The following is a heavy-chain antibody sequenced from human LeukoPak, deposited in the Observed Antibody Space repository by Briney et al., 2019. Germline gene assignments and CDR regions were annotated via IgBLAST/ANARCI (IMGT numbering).Heavy chain of an antibody. J-gene: IGHJ3*02. Sequence: SETLSLTFAVSGGSVTTYHWTWIRPPPGKGLEWIGHIHYSGGADYNPSLKSRVSMSLDTSKNHFSLRLTSVTAADTGVYFCARAEGAASHIWGQGTMVSVSP. CDR1: GGSVTTYH. CDR2: IHYSGGA. V-gene: IGHV4-59*02. CDR3: ARAEGAASHI. D-gene: IGHD3-16*01.